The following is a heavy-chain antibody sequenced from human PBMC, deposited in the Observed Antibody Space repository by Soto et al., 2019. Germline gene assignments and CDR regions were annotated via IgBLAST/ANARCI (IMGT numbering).Heavy chain of an antibody. Sequence: EVQLVESGGGLVKPGGSLRLSCAASGFTFSSYSMNWVRQAPGKGLEWVSSISSSSSYIYYADSVKGRFTISRDNAKNSLYLQMNSLRAEDTAVYYCARDPPSYYYDSSGYYPLDYWGQGTLVTVSS. V-gene: IGHV3-21*01. CDR3: ARDPPSYYYDSSGYYPLDY. J-gene: IGHJ4*02. D-gene: IGHD3-22*01. CDR2: ISSSSSYI. CDR1: GFTFSSYS.